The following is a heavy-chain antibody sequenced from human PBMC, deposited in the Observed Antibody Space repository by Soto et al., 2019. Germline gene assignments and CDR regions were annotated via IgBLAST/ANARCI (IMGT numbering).Heavy chain of an antibody. CDR2: INHSGST. J-gene: IGHJ6*02. CDR3: ARDRSATKYGMDV. Sequence: QVQLQQWGAGLLKPSETLSLTCAVYGGSFSGYYWSWIRQPPGKGLAWIGEINHSGSTNYNPSLKSRVTISVDTSKNQFSLKLSSVTAADTAVYYCARDRSATKYGMDVWGQGTTVTVSS. CDR1: GGSFSGYY. D-gene: IGHD5-12*01. V-gene: IGHV4-34*01.